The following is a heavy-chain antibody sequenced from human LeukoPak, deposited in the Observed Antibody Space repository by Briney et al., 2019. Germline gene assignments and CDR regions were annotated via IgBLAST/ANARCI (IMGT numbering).Heavy chain of an antibody. V-gene: IGHV3-9*01. J-gene: IGHJ6*02. Sequence: GRSLRLSCAASGFTFDDYAMHWVRQAPGKGLEWVSGISWNSGSIGYADSVKGRFTISRDNAKNSLYLQMNSLRAEDTAVYYCARSGSGTYYYYYGMDVWGQGTTVTVSS. CDR2: ISWNSGSI. CDR1: GFTFDDYA. D-gene: IGHD3-10*01. CDR3: ARSGSGTYYYYYGMDV.